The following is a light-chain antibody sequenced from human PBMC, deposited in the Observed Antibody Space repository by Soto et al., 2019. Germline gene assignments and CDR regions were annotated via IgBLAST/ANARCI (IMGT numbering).Light chain of an antibody. V-gene: IGLV2-14*01. Sequence: QSVLTQHASGSGSPGQSITISCTGTSSDVGGYNYVSRYQQHPSKAPKLMIYEVSNRASGISNRFSGYKSGNTACLTISGLQAEDEADYGCSSYTSSSPIGQVVVGGTKLAVL. J-gene: IGLJ2*01. CDR1: SSDVGGYNY. CDR2: EVS. CDR3: SSYTSSSPIGQV.